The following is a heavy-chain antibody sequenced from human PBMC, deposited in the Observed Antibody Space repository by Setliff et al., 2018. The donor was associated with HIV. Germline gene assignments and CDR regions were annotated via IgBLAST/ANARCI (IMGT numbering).Heavy chain of an antibody. CDR3: AKNKGYSSSWYGY. Sequence: LRLSCAASGFTFSSYAMSWVRQAPGKGLEWVSAISGSGGSTYYADSGKGRFTISRDNSKNTLYLQMNSLRAEDTAVYYCAKNKGYSSSWYGYWGQGTLVTVSS. J-gene: IGHJ4*02. CDR2: ISGSGGST. CDR1: GFTFSSYA. V-gene: IGHV3-23*01. D-gene: IGHD6-13*01.